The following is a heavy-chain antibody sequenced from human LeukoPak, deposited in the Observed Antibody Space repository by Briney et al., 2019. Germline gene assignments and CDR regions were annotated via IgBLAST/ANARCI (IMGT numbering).Heavy chain of an antibody. J-gene: IGHJ4*02. CDR2: IYHSGST. D-gene: IGHD4-23*01. Sequence: SETLSLTCNVSGGSISSSSYYWGWIRQPPGKGLEWIGSIYHSGSTYYNPSLQSRVTISIDTSKNQFPLKLSSVTAADTAVYYCARLRVQNYGGNWGFDYWGQGTLVTVSS. CDR3: ARLRVQNYGGNWGFDY. V-gene: IGHV4-39*06. CDR1: GGSISSSSYY.